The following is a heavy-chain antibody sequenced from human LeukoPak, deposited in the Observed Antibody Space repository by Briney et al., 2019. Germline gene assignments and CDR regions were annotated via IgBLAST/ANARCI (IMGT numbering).Heavy chain of an antibody. D-gene: IGHD4-17*01. V-gene: IGHV1-8*01. CDR3: ARGYYGDYFPDY. J-gene: IGHJ4*02. Sequence: ASVKVSCKASGYTFTSYDINSVRQATGQGLEWMGWMNPNSGNTGYAQKFQGRVTMTRNTSISTAYMELSSLRSEDAAVYYCARGYYGDYFPDYWGQGTLVTVSS. CDR1: GYTFTSYD. CDR2: MNPNSGNT.